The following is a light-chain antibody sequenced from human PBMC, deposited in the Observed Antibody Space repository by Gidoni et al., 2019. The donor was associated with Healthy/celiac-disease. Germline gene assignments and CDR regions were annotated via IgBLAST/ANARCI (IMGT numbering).Light chain of an antibody. V-gene: IGKV3-15*01. CDR2: GAS. CDR1: QSVSSN. J-gene: IGKJ1*01. CDR3: QQYNNWPPWT. Sequence: EIVMTQSPANLSVSPGERATLSCRASQSVSSNLAWYQQKPGQAPRFLTYGASTRATGIPARFSGSVSGTEFTLTICSLQSEDFAVYYCQQYNNWPPWTFGQGTKVEIK.